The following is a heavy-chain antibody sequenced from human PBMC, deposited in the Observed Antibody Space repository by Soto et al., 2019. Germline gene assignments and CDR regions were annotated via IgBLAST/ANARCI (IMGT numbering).Heavy chain of an antibody. CDR2: ISSSGSSI. V-gene: IGHV3-21*01. J-gene: IGHJ6*02. CDR3: ARFYYDSGGYLPTPYYYYYGMDV. CDR1: GFTFGSYS. D-gene: IGHD3-22*01. Sequence: PGESLKISCEASGFTFGSYSINWVRQAPGKGLEWVSSISSSGSSIFYADSVKGRFTISRDNAKNSLYLQMNSLRAEDTAVYYCARFYYDSGGYLPTPYYYYYGMDVWGQGTTVTVSS.